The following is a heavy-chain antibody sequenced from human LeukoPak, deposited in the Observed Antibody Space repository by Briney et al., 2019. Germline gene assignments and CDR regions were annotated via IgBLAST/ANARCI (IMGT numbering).Heavy chain of an antibody. D-gene: IGHD4-17*01. CDR1: GFTFSSYW. CDR3: ASESHGDYSAS. V-gene: IGHV3-74*01. J-gene: IGHJ4*02. CDR2: SDTDGSST. Sequence: GGSLRLSCAASGFTFSSYWMPWIRQSPGKGLLRVSRSDTDGSSTSYADSVKGRLTISRDNAKNTLYLQMKSLRTQDTAVYYCASESHGDYSASWGQGTLVTVSS.